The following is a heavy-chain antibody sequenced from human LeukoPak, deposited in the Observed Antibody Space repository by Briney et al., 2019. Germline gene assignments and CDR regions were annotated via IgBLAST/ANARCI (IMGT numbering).Heavy chain of an antibody. V-gene: IGHV3-74*01. CDR3: ARDGGSYSPQDY. D-gene: IGHD1-26*01. CDR2: INSDGNSP. J-gene: IGHJ4*02. CDR1: GFIFSSSW. Sequence: GGSLRLSCAASGFIFSSSWMHWVRQAPGKGLVWVSCINSDGNSPTYADSVKGRFTISRDNAKNTLSLQMNSLRAEDTAVYYCARDGGSYSPQDYWGQGTLVTVSS.